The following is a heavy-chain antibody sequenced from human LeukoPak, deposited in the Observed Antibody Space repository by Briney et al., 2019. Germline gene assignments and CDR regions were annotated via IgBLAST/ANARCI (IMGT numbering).Heavy chain of an antibody. J-gene: IGHJ4*02. CDR2: IYYSGST. CDR3: ARDRLGIAVEFDY. CDR1: GGSISGYY. V-gene: IGHV4-59*01. Sequence: SETLSLTCTVSGGSISGYYWSWIRQPPGKGLEWIGYIYYSGSTNYNPSLKSRVTISVDTSKNQFSLKLSSVTAADTAVYYCARDRLGIAVEFDYWGQGTLVTVSS. D-gene: IGHD6-19*01.